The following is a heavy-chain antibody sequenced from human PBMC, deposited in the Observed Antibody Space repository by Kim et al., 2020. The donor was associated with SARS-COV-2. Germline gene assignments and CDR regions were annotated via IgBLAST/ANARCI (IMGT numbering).Heavy chain of an antibody. J-gene: IGHJ4*02. CDR3: TTDPLPSMVRGVKSRDY. D-gene: IGHD3-10*01. Sequence: GGSLRLSCAASGFTFSNAWMSWVRQAPGKGLEWVGRIKSKTDGGTTDYAAPVKGRFTISRDDSKNTLYLQMNSLKTEDTAVYYCTTDPLPSMVRGVKSRDYWGQGTLVTVSS. V-gene: IGHV3-15*01. CDR2: IKSKTDGGTT. CDR1: GFTFSNAW.